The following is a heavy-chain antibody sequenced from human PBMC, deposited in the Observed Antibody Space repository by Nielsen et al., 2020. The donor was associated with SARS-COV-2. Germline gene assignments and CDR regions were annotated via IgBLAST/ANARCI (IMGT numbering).Heavy chain of an antibody. CDR3: ARFRGTINSSDY. CDR2: IWFDGSSK. Sequence: GESLKISCAASGFTFSAYAMHWVRQAPGKGLEWVALIWFDGSSKYYPDSVRGRFTISRDNSNSTLYLQINSLQPDDTAIYYCARFRGTINSSDYWGQGTLVIVSS. J-gene: IGHJ4*02. D-gene: IGHD1-26*01. CDR1: GFTFSAYA. V-gene: IGHV3-33*01.